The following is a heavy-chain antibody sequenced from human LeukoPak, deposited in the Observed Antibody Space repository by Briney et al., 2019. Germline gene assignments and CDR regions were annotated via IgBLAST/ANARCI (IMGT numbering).Heavy chain of an antibody. Sequence: NSGGSLRLSCAASGFTFSDYYMSWIRQAPGKGLEWVSYISSSGSTIYYADSVKGRFTISRDNAKNSLYLQMNSLRAEDTAVYYCARGVDDIAVAGHFDYWGQGTLVTVSS. CDR1: GFTFSDYY. CDR3: ARGVDDIAVAGHFDY. D-gene: IGHD6-19*01. CDR2: ISSSGSTI. J-gene: IGHJ4*02. V-gene: IGHV3-11*01.